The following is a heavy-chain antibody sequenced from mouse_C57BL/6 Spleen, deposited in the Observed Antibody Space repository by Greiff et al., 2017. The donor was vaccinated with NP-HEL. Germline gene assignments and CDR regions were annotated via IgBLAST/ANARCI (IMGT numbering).Heavy chain of an antibody. J-gene: IGHJ4*01. CDR2: IDPSDSET. CDR3: ARSLYYYGSIYAMDY. V-gene: IGHV1-52*01. D-gene: IGHD1-1*01. Sequence: VQLQQPGAELVRPGSSVKLSCKASGYTFTSYWMHWVKQRPIQGLEWIGNIDPSDSETHYNQKFRDKATLTVDKSSSTAYMQLSSLTSEDSAVYYCARSLYYYGSIYAMDYWGQGTSVTVSS. CDR1: GYTFTSYW.